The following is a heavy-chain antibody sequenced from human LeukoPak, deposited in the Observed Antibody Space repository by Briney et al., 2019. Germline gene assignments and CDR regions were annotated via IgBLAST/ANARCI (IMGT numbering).Heavy chain of an antibody. CDR3: ARPGIAAASWFDP. V-gene: IGHV4-34*01. CDR1: GGSFSGYY. Sequence: SETLSLTCAVYGGSFSGYYWSWIRQPPGKGLEWIGEINHSGSTNYNPSLKSRVTISVDTSKNQFSLKLSSVTAADTAVYYCARPGIAAASWFDPWGQGTLVTVSS. J-gene: IGHJ5*02. CDR2: INHSGST. D-gene: IGHD6-13*01.